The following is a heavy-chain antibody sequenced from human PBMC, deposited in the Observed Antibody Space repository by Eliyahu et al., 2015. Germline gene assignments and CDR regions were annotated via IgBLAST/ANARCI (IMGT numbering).Heavy chain of an antibody. Sequence: QPQLQESGPGLVKPSETLSLTCTVXGXSIXXSSYNWGWIRXPPGKGLEWIGSISYXGRSYYNPSLKSRVTISVDTSKNQFSLKLRSVTAADTAVYYCARPYSNSAHGTFDIWGQGTMVTVSS. J-gene: IGHJ3*02. CDR3: ARPYSNSAHGTFDI. D-gene: IGHD6-6*01. V-gene: IGHV4-39*01. CDR1: GXSIXXSSYN. CDR2: ISYXGRS.